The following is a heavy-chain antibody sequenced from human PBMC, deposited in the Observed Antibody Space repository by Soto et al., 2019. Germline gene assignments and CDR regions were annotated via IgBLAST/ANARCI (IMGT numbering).Heavy chain of an antibody. J-gene: IGHJ5*02. Sequence: LSLTCAVSGYSINSGYYWGWIRHPPGRGLEWVSSINYRSKYTYYADSVKGRVTISRDNAINSLYLQMNSLRPDDTAVYYCANFPSCSSSPCLDHWGRGTLFTVSS. CDR3: ANFPSCSSSPCLDH. CDR2: INYRSKYT. V-gene: IGHV3-11*06. D-gene: IGHD2-15*01. CDR1: GYSINSGYY.